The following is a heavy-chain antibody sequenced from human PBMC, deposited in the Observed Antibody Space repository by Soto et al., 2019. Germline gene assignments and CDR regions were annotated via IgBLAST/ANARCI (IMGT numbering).Heavy chain of an antibody. V-gene: IGHV3-21*01. D-gene: IGHD6-19*01. J-gene: IGHJ3*02. CDR3: ATLRRQWLAYAFDI. CDR1: GFTFSSYS. CDR2: ISSSSSYI. Sequence: EVQLVESGGGLGKPGGSLRLSCAASGFTFSSYSMNWVRQAPGKGLEWVSSISSSSSYIYYADSVKGRFTISRDNAQNSLSLQMNSLRAEDTAVYYCATLRRQWLAYAFDIWGQGTMVTVSS.